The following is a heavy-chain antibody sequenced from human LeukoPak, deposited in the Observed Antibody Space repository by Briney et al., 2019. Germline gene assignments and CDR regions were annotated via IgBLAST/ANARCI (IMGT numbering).Heavy chain of an antibody. Sequence: PSETLSLTCIVSGSSISSYYWSWIRQPPGKGLEWIGYIYYSGSTNYNPSLKSRVTISVDTSKNQFSLKLSSVTAADTAVYYCAREAYYYGSGSYSPAFDCWGQGTLVTVSS. J-gene: IGHJ4*02. CDR3: AREAYYYGSGSYSPAFDC. V-gene: IGHV4-59*01. CDR1: GSSISSYY. D-gene: IGHD3-10*01. CDR2: IYYSGST.